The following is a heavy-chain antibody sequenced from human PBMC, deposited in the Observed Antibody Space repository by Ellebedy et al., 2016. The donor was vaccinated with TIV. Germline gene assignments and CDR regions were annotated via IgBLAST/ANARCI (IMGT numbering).Heavy chain of an antibody. V-gene: IGHV3-23*01. CDR3: TKAFLIVSNFEH. CDR1: GSTFSSYA. D-gene: IGHD1-26*01. CDR2: ISDSGGNT. Sequence: GESLKISCVASGSTFSSYAMCWVRQAPGKGLEWVSPISDSGGNTHFPDSVKGRFTISRDNSRNTVYLQMNNLRAEDTAVYYCTKAFLIVSNFEHWGRGVQVTVSS. J-gene: IGHJ4*02.